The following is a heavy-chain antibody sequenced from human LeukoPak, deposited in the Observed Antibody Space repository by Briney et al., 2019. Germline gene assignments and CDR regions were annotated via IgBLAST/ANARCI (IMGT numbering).Heavy chain of an antibody. CDR3: ARHAPTAMGYYYYYYYMDV. CDR2: IYTSGST. D-gene: IGHD5-18*01. CDR1: GGSISSYY. J-gene: IGHJ6*03. Sequence: SETLSLTCTVSGGSISSYYWSWIRQPPGKGLEWIGYIYTSGSTNYNPSLKSRVTISVDTSKNQFSLKLSSVTAADTAVYYCARHAPTAMGYYYYYYYMDVWGKGTTVTVSS. V-gene: IGHV4-4*09.